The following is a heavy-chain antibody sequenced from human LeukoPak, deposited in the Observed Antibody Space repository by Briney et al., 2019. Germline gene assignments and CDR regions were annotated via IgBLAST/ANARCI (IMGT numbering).Heavy chain of an antibody. CDR2: ISYDGNNK. J-gene: IGHJ4*02. D-gene: IGHD4/OR15-4a*01. CDR3: ARRAGAYSHPYDY. CDR1: GFTFRSYG. V-gene: IGHV3-30*03. Sequence: GGSLGLSCAASGFTFRSYGMHWVRQAPGKGLEWVALISYDGNNKYYADSVKGRFTISRDNSKNTLYLQMNSLRAEDTAVYYCARRAGAYSHPYDYWGQGTLVTVSS.